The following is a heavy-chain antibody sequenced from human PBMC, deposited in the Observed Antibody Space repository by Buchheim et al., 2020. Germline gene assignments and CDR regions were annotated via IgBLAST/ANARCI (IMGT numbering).Heavy chain of an antibody. V-gene: IGHV6-1*01. CDR2: TYYRSRWYS. D-gene: IGHD2-15*01. CDR3: TRGWGMDV. J-gene: IGHJ6*02. Sequence: QVQLQQSGPGLVKPSQTLSLTCAISGDSVSRNTSAWNWIRQSPSRGLEWLGRTYYRSRWYSDYAISVRSRIIFNSDTSKNQYFHQRNSVTHEDTAEYCCTRGWGMDVWGQGTT. CDR1: GDSVSRNTSA.